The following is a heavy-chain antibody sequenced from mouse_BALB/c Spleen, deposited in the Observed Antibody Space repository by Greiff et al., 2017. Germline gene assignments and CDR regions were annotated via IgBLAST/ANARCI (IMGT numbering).Heavy chain of an antibody. CDR3: ARHHYDYDVWFAY. D-gene: IGHD2-4*01. CDR2: ISSGGSYT. V-gene: IGHV5-6*01. J-gene: IGHJ3*01. Sequence: EVMLVESGGDLVKPGGSLKLSCAASGFTFSSYGMSWVRQTPDKRLEWVATISSGGSYTYYPDSVKGRFTISRDNAKNTLYLQMSSLKSEDTAMYYCARHHYDYDVWFAYWGQGILVTVSA. CDR1: GFTFSSYG.